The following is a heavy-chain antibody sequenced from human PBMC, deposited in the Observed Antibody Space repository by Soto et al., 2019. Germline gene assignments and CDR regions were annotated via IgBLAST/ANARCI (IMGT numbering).Heavy chain of an antibody. CDR3: ANEYTYGPLDY. D-gene: IGHD5-18*01. CDR1: GFTFSSYA. V-gene: IGHV3-23*01. J-gene: IGHJ4*02. CDR2: ISGSGYTT. Sequence: GVSLRLSCAASGFTFSSYAMSWVRQAPGKGLEWVSGISGSGYTTYYEDSVLGRITISRDTAKSTLYLQMNRIRVEDTAVYSLANEYTYGPLDYWGQGTLVTVSS.